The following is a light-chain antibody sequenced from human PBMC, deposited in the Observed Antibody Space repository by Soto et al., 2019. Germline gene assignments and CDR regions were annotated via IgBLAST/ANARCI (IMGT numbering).Light chain of an antibody. J-gene: IGLJ2*01. CDR3: QAWDSSTYVV. V-gene: IGLV3-1*01. CDR1: KLGDKY. Sequence: SSELTQPPSVSVSPGQTASITCSGDKLGDKYACWYQQKQGQSPVLVIYQDSKRPSGIPERFSGSNSGNTATLTISGTQAMDEADYYCQAWDSSTYVVFGGGTKVTVL. CDR2: QDS.